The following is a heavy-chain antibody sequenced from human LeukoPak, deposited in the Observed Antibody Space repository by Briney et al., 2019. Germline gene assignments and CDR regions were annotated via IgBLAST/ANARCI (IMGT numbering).Heavy chain of an antibody. CDR3: ARDRGDLLDY. V-gene: IGHV1-2*06. CDR1: GYTFTGYY. J-gene: IGHJ4*02. D-gene: IGHD3-16*01. Sequence: GASVKVSCKASGYTFTGYYMHWVRQAPGQGLEWMGRINPNSGGTNYAQKFQGRVTMTRDTSTSTVYMELSSLRSEDTAVYYCARDRGDLLDYWGQGTLVTVSS. CDR2: INPNSGGT.